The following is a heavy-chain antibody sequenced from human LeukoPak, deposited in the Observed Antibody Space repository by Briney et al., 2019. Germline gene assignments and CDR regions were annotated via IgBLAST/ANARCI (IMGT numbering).Heavy chain of an antibody. Sequence: GGSLRLSCAASGFTFSSYEMNWVRQAPGKGLEWGSYISSSGSTIYYADSVKGRFTISRDNATNSLYLQMNSLRAEDTAVYYCARGVRFGELLGWFDPWGQGTLVTVSS. V-gene: IGHV3-48*03. CDR3: ARGVRFGELLGWFDP. J-gene: IGHJ5*02. D-gene: IGHD3-10*01. CDR2: ISSSGSTI. CDR1: GFTFSSYE.